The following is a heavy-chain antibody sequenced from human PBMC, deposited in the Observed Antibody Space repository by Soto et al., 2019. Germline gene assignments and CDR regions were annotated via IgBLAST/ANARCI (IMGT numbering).Heavy chain of an antibody. CDR1: GFTFSNYW. Sequence: VSLRLSCAPSGFTFSNYWMSWVRQAPGQGLEWVASIKQDGSVKHYVDSVKGRFTTSRDNAEKSLHLQMNSLRAEDTAVYYCAKLRGDYTVFDYWGQGARVTVSS. D-gene: IGHD4-17*01. J-gene: IGHJ4*02. CDR2: IKQDGSVK. V-gene: IGHV3-7*03. CDR3: AKLRGDYTVFDY.